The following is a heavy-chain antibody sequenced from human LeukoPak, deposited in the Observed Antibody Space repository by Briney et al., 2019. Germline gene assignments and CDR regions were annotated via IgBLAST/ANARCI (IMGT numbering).Heavy chain of an antibody. CDR3: ARDRAASTLDY. V-gene: IGHV4-59*01. D-gene: IGHD2/OR15-2a*01. J-gene: IGHJ4*02. Sequence: KPSETLSLTCTVSSGSITGYYWAGIRQPPGKGLEWIGYIQYSGTTEYNPSLTRRASISVDTAKDQFSLNLRSVTAADTAVYYCARDRAASTLDYWGQGTLVTVSS. CDR1: SGSITGYY. CDR2: IQYSGTT.